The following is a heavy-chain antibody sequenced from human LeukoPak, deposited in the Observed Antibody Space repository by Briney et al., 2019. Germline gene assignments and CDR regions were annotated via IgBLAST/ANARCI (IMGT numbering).Heavy chain of an antibody. CDR2: IYTSGST. J-gene: IGHJ6*02. D-gene: IGHD6-13*01. CDR1: GGSISSYY. CDR3: ARELAAAGTTLPYYYYGMDV. V-gene: IGHV4-4*07. Sequence: SETLSLTCTVSGGSISSYYWSWIRQPAGKGLEWLGRIYTSGSTNYNPSLKSRVTMSVDTSKNQFSLKLSSVTAADTAVYYCARELAAAGTTLPYYYYGMDVWGQGTTVTVSS.